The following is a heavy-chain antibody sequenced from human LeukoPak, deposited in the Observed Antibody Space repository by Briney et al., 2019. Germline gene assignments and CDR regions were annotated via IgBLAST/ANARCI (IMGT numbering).Heavy chain of an antibody. D-gene: IGHD5-24*01. J-gene: IGHJ4*02. CDR1: GFTFSSYA. CDR3: AKGRRDAYNFDFDY. V-gene: IGHV3-23*01. CDR2: ISGSGGST. Sequence: GGSLRLSCAASGFTFSSYAMSWVRQAPGKGLEWVSAISGSGGSTYYADSVKGRFTISRDNSKNTLYQQMNSLRAEDTAVYYCAKGRRDAYNFDFDYWGQGTPVTVSS.